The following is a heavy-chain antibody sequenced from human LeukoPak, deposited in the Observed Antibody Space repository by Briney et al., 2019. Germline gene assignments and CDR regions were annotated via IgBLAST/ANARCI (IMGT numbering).Heavy chain of an antibody. J-gene: IGHJ4*02. CDR3: AKGSWAVPAHY. CDR2: IWYDGSDK. Sequence: GGSLRLSCAASGFSFGSHGMHWVRQPPGKGLEWVAFIWYDGSDKYYADSVKDRFTIPRDNSKNTLHLQMSSLRAEDAGVYYCAKGSWAVPAHYGGQGTLVTVSS. D-gene: IGHD6-19*01. CDR1: GFSFGSHG. V-gene: IGHV3-30*02.